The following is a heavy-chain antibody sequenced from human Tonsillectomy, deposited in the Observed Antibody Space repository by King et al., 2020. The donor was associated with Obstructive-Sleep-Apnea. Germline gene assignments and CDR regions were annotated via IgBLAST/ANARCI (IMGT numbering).Heavy chain of an antibody. CDR1: GFTFSSYS. CDR2: ISSSSSTI. Sequence: QLVQSGGGLVQPGGSLRLSCAASGFTFSSYSMNWVRQAPGKGLEWVSYISSSSSTIYYADSVKGRFTISRDNAKNSLYLQMNSLRAEDTAVYYCARDQNPYYYDSSGVIFGPGGQGTLVTVSS. V-gene: IGHV3-48*04. CDR3: ARDQNPYYYDSSGVIFGP. J-gene: IGHJ5*02. D-gene: IGHD3-22*01.